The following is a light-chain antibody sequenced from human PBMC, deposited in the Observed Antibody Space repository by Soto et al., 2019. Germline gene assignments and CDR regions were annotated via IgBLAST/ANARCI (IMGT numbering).Light chain of an antibody. J-gene: IGKJ1*01. Sequence: IEFTQSPGTLSLSPGERPTLSYSPSQSVSNNYVAWYQQKPGQAPRLLIHGASNRATGIPDRFSGSGSGTEFTLTISSLQPDDFATYYCQQYNSYPRTFGQGTKVDI. CDR2: GAS. CDR3: QQYNSYPRT. V-gene: IGKV3-20*01. CDR1: QSVSNNY.